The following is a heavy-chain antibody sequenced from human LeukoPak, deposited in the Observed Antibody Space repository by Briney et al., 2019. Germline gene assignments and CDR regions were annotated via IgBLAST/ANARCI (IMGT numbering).Heavy chain of an antibody. CDR2: INPNSGGA. V-gene: IGHV1-2*02. CDR1: GYTFTCYY. J-gene: IGHJ5*02. Sequence: ASVKVSCKASGYTFTCYYMHWVRQAPGQGLEWMGWINPNSGGANYAQKFQGRVTMTRDTSISTAYMELSRLRSDDTAVYYCARYRPGAAAGKGWFDPWGQGTLVTVSS. D-gene: IGHD6-13*01. CDR3: ARYRPGAAAGKGWFDP.